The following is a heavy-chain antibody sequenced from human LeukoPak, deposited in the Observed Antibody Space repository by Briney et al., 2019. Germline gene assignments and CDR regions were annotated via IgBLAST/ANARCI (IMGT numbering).Heavy chain of an antibody. CDR1: GYTFTSYD. CDR3: ARGSSDYYDSSGYYYPY. D-gene: IGHD3-22*01. CDR2: MNPNSGNT. J-gene: IGHJ4*02. Sequence: ASVKVSCKASGYTFTSYDINWVRQATGQGLEWMGRMNPNSGNTGYAQKFQGRVTMTRNTSISTAYMELSSLRSEDTAVYYCARGSSDYYDSSGYYYPYWGQGTLVTVSS. V-gene: IGHV1-8*01.